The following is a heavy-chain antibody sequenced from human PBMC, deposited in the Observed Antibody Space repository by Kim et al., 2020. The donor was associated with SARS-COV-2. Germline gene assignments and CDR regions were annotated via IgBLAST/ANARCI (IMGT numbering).Heavy chain of an antibody. CDR1: GFSFSTHW. CDR2: IKDDGSEK. D-gene: IGHD3-10*01. CDR3: ATRHWSIEYFGGLEH. V-gene: IGHV3-7*01. Sequence: GGSLRLSCAASGFSFSTHWMSWVRQAPGKGLEWVANIKDDGSEKYYVDSVKGRFTISRDNAKNSLYLEMNTLRGEDTAAYFCATRHWSIEYFGGLEHWG. J-gene: IGHJ1*01.